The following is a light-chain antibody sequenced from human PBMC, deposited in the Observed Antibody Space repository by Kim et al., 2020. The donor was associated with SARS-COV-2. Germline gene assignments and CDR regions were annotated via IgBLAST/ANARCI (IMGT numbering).Light chain of an antibody. CDR1: QGFIRY. J-gene: IGKJ1*01. Sequence: STGGHVPITWRAGQGFIRYLVWYQQKPGKAPYLLIYASSTLQSGVPSRFSGSGSGTDFTLTISCLQSEDFATYYCQQYYSYPRTFGQGTKVDIK. CDR2: ASS. CDR3: QQYYSYPRT. V-gene: IGKV1-8*01.